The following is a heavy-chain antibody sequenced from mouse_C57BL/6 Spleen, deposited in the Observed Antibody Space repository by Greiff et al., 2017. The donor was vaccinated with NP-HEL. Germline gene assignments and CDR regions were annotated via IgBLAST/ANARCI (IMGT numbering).Heavy chain of an antibody. D-gene: IGHD2-1*01. CDR1: GYSFTDYN. J-gene: IGHJ4*01. Sequence: VHVKQSGPELVKPGASVKISCKASGYSFTDYNMNWVKQSNGKSLEWIGVLNPNYGTTSYNQKFKGKATLTVDQSSSTAYMQLNSLTSEDSAVYYCARSPHLLWSYYYAMDYWGQGTSVTVSS. CDR3: ARSPHLLWSYYYAMDY. V-gene: IGHV1-39*01. CDR2: LNPNYGTT.